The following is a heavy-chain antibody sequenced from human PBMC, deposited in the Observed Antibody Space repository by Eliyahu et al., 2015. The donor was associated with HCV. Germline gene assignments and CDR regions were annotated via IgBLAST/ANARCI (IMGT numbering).Heavy chain of an antibody. CDR2: IWYDGSNK. Sequence: QVQLVESGGGVVQPGRSLRLXCAASGXXFSXYGMHWVRQAPGKGLGWVAVIWYDGSNKYYADSVKGRFTISRDNSKNTLYLQMNSLRAEDTAVYYCARDLPLYSGYVFYGMDVWGQGTTVTVSS. CDR1: GXXFSXYG. V-gene: IGHV3-33*01. D-gene: IGHD5-12*01. CDR3: ARDLPLYSGYVFYGMDV. J-gene: IGHJ6*02.